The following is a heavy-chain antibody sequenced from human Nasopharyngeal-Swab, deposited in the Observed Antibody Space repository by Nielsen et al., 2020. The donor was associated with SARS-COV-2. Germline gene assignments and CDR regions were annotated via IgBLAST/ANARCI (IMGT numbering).Heavy chain of an antibody. J-gene: IGHJ4*02. CDR3: ARAGSSWLGFYFDY. D-gene: IGHD6-13*01. CDR1: GFTFSSYA. CDR2: ISYDGSNK. V-gene: IGHV3-30*04. Sequence: GGSLRLPSAASGFTFSSYAMHWVRQAPGKGLEWVAVISYDGSNKYYAASVKGRFTISRDNSKNTLYLQMNSLRAEDTAVYYCARAGSSWLGFYFDYWGQGTLVTVSS.